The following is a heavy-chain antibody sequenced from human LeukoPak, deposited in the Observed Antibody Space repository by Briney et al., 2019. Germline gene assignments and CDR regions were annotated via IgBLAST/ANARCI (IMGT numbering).Heavy chain of an antibody. J-gene: IGHJ4*02. CDR1: GLTFGSHA. D-gene: IGHD5-18*01. V-gene: IGHV3-23*01. Sequence: HAGGSLRLSCEASGLTFGSHAMDWVRQAPGKGLEWVAGIFGSGGSPDYADPVKGRFTISRDNSRNTVDLQINSLRAEDTAVYYCGKTTVGYSSGQKPAWPVDYWGQGTLVTVSS. CDR2: IFGSGGSP. CDR3: GKTTVGYSSGQKPAWPVDY.